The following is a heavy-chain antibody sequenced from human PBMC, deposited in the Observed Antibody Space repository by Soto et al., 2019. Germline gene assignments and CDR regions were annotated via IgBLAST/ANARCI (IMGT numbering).Heavy chain of an antibody. CDR1: GYMFTSHW. J-gene: IGHJ2*01. V-gene: IGHV5-10-1*03. CDR2: IDPTDSYT. Sequence: EVQLVQSGAEVKKPGEPLRISCKASGYMFTSHWISWVRQMPGEGLEWMGRIDPTDSYTVYSPSFKGHVSFSTDKSISTAYLQWSTLKASDTAIYYCARLGYCTGSSCTNWFLDLWGPGTPVTVSS. CDR3: ARLGYCTGSSCTNWFLDL. D-gene: IGHD2-8*02.